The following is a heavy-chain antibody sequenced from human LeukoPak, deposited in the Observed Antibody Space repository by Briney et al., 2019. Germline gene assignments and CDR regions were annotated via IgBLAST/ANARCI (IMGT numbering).Heavy chain of an antibody. D-gene: IGHD6-19*01. V-gene: IGHV3-7*03. CDR3: AKDSSAVAQYYFDY. Sequence: GGSLRLSCAASGFTFSSYWMSWVRQAPGKGLEWVANIRQDGSEKYYVDSVKGRFTISRDNAKNSLYLQMNSLRAEDTALYYCAKDSSAVAQYYFDYWGQGTLVTVSS. CDR2: IRQDGSEK. CDR1: GFTFSSYW. J-gene: IGHJ4*02.